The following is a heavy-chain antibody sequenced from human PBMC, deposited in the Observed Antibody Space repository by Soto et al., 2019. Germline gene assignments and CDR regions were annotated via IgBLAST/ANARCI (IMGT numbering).Heavy chain of an antibody. Sequence: FPRISCAALGFTFSSYCMHWGRPGPGQGRGWGAGISYDGRNKYYANSVKGRFTTSRDNSKNTLYLHMKSLRADDPAVYYCAKDYTNPPAYYYYGMDLWGQGTTVTVSS. D-gene: IGHD2-8*01. V-gene: IGHV3-30*18. J-gene: IGHJ6*02. CDR2: ISYDGRNK. CDR3: AKDYTNPPAYYYYGMDL. CDR1: GFTFSSYC.